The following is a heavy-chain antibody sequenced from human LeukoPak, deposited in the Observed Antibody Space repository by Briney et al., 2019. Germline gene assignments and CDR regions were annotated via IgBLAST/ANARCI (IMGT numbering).Heavy chain of an antibody. V-gene: IGHV3-30*18. D-gene: IGHD1-26*01. CDR2: ISYDGSNK. CDR3: AKLSGSYTGPFDY. Sequence: GRSLRLSCAASGFTFSSNGMHWVRQAPGKGLEWVAVISYDGSNKYHADSVKGRFTISRDNSKNTLYLQMNSLRAEDTAVYYCAKLSGSYTGPFDYWGQGTLVTVSS. J-gene: IGHJ4*02. CDR1: GFTFSSNG.